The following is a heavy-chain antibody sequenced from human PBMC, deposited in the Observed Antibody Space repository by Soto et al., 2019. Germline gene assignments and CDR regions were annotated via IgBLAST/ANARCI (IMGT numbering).Heavy chain of an antibody. D-gene: IGHD6-19*01. J-gene: IGHJ4*02. CDR3: ARQEAVPGTPFDS. CDR1: GGSINGYY. CDR2: IYFSGST. V-gene: IGHV4-59*01. Sequence: SETLSLTCTVSGGSINGYYWNWIRQTPGKGLEWLGYIYFSGSTQYNPSLKTRLTISLDTSKKQFSLKLSSVTAADTAVYYCARQEAVPGTPFDSWGQGTLVTVS.